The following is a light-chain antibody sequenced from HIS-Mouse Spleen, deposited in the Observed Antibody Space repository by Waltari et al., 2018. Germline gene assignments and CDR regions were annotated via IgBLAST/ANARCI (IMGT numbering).Light chain of an antibody. Sequence: QSALTQPRSVSGSPGQSVTISCTGTSSDVGGYNYVSWYQQHPGKSPKLMIYDVRNRPSGVSNRFSGSKSGNTASLTISGLQAEDEADYYCCSYAGSYTGVFGTGTKVTVL. CDR1: SSDVGGYNY. J-gene: IGLJ1*01. CDR3: CSYAGSYTGV. V-gene: IGLV2-11*01. CDR2: DVR.